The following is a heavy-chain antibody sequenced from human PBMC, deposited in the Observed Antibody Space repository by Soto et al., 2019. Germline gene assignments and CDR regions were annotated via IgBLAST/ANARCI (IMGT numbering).Heavy chain of an antibody. CDR3: ARDHLRISGGLMDV. D-gene: IGHD6-13*01. Sequence: SGGSLSLSCAASGFTFSSYGMHWVRQAPGKGLEWVAVIWYDGSNKYYADSVKGRFTISRDNSKNTLYLQMNGLRAEDTAVYYCARDHLRISGGLMDVWGQGTTVTVSS. CDR1: GFTFSSYG. V-gene: IGHV3-33*01. J-gene: IGHJ6*02. CDR2: IWYDGSNK.